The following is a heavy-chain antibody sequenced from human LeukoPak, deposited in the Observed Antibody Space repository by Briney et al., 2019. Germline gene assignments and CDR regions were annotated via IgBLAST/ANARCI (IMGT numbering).Heavy chain of an antibody. J-gene: IGHJ4*02. CDR2: IIPIFDTA. Sequence: SVKVSCKASGGTFSSYAICWVRQAPGQGLEWMGGIIPIFDTANYAQKFQGRVTITADESTSTAYMELSSLRSEDTAVYYCARADRLVVVVAAIRLVYWGQGTLVTVSS. D-gene: IGHD2-15*01. V-gene: IGHV1-69*13. CDR1: GGTFSSYA. CDR3: ARADRLVVVVAAIRLVY.